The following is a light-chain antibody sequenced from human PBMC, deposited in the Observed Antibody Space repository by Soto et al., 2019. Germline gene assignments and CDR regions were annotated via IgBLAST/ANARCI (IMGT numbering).Light chain of an antibody. Sequence: QLVLTQPPSVSGAPGQRVTISCTGSGSNIGAGYDVHWYQQLPGTAPKLLIYGNTNRPSGVPDRFSGSKSGTSASLAITGLQAEDEADYHCQSYDSSLRGHVVFGGGTKLTVL. CDR2: GNT. J-gene: IGLJ2*01. V-gene: IGLV1-40*01. CDR1: GSNIGAGYD. CDR3: QSYDSSLRGHVV.